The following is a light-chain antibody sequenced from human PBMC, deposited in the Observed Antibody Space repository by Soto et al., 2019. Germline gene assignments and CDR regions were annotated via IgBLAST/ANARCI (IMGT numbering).Light chain of an antibody. V-gene: IGKV1-39*01. CDR3: KQSYSTPLD. Sequence: DIQMTQSPSSLSASVGDRVTITCRASQSISSYLNWYQQKPGKAPKLLIYAASSLQSGVPSRFSGSGSGTDFTLTISSLQPEDVATYYCKQSYSTPLDFGPGNKGDIK. CDR1: QSISSY. J-gene: IGKJ3*01. CDR2: AAS.